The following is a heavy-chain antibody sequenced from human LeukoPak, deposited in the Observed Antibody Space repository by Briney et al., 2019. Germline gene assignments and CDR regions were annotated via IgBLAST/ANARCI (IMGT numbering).Heavy chain of an antibody. CDR2: ISGSGGST. CDR1: GFTFSSYA. J-gene: IGHJ6*03. CDR3: ARETEQLVVYHYMDV. D-gene: IGHD2-8*02. V-gene: IGHV3-23*01. Sequence: PPGGSLRLSCAASGFTFSSYAMSWVRQAPGKGLEWVSAISGSGGSTYYADSVKGRFTISRDNAKNTLHLQMTSLRAEDTAVYYCARETEQLVVYHYMDVWGKGTTVTVSS.